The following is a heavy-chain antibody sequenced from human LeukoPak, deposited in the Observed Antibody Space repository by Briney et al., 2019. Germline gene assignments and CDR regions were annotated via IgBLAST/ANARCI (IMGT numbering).Heavy chain of an antibody. V-gene: IGHV3-21*04. D-gene: IGHD3-10*01. J-gene: IGHJ4*02. CDR1: GFTFSSYS. CDR2: ISSSSSYI. CDR3: AKDRRGWFGELKDY. Sequence: GGSLRLSCAASGFTFSSYSMNWVRQAPGKGLEWVSSISSSSSYIYYADSVKGRFTISRDNSKNTLYLQMNSLRAEDTAVYYCAKDRRGWFGELKDYWGQGTLVTVSS.